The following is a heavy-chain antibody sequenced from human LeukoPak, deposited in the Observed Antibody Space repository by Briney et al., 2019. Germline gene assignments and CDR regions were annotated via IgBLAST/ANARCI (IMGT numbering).Heavy chain of an antibody. D-gene: IGHD6-13*01. Sequence: PGGSLRLSCAASGFTVSSNYMSWVRQPPGKGLEWVSLISWDGGSTYYADSVKGRFTISRDNSKNSLYLQMNSLRTEDTALYYCAKESEAAASFDYWGQGTLVTVSS. CDR3: AKESEAAASFDY. J-gene: IGHJ4*02. V-gene: IGHV3-43*01. CDR2: ISWDGGST. CDR1: GFTVSSNY.